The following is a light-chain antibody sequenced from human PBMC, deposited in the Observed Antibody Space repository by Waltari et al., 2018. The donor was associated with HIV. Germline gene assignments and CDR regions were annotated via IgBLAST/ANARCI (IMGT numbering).Light chain of an antibody. J-gene: IGLJ2*01. Sequence: SYELTQPPSVSVSPGQTARITCSGDALPKKYAYWYQQKSGQAPVLVIYEDSKRSSGIPERFSGSSSGTMATLTISGAQVEDEADYYCYSTDSSGNHVVFGGGTKLTVL. V-gene: IGLV3-10*01. CDR1: ALPKKY. CDR2: EDS. CDR3: YSTDSSGNHVV.